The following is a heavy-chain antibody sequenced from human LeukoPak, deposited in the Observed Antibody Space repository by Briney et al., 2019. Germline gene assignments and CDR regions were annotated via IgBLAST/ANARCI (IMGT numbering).Heavy chain of an antibody. V-gene: IGHV5-51*01. J-gene: IGHJ6*02. D-gene: IGHD6-19*01. CDR1: GYSFTSYW. CDR2: IYPGDSDT. CDR3: ASTEWLVPDYYYGMDV. Sequence: GESLKISCQGSGYSFTSYWIGWVRQMPGKGLEWMGIIYPGDSDTRYSPSFQGQVTISADKSISTAYLQWSSLKASDTAMYYCASTEWLVPDYYYGMDVWGQGTTVTVSS.